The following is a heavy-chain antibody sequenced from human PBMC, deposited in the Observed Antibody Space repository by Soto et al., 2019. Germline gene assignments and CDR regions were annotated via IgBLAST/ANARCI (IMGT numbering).Heavy chain of an antibody. Sequence: QVQLVESGGGVVQPGRSLRLSCAASGFTFSSYAMHWVRQAPGKGLEWVAVISYDGSNKYYADSVKGRFTISRDNSTYALYLQMNSLRAEDTAVYYCARGGSGWSKDGMDVWGQGTTVTVSS. CDR1: GFTFSSYA. J-gene: IGHJ6*02. CDR3: ARGGSGWSKDGMDV. CDR2: ISYDGSNK. V-gene: IGHV3-30-3*01. D-gene: IGHD6-19*01.